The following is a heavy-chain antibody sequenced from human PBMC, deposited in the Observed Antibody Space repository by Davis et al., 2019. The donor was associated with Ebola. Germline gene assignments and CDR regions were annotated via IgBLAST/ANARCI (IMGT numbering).Heavy chain of an antibody. D-gene: IGHD4-11*01. CDR1: GFTFSNAW. V-gene: IGHV3-30*02. J-gene: IGHJ4*02. CDR2: VRSHGSDD. CDR3: ARDSDDYSFDY. Sequence: GGSLRLSCAASGFTFSNAWMSWVRQAPGRGLEWVAFVRSHGSDDHYADSVKGRFTISRDNSKNTLYLQMNSLRPEDTAVYYCARDSDDYSFDYWGQGTLVTVSS.